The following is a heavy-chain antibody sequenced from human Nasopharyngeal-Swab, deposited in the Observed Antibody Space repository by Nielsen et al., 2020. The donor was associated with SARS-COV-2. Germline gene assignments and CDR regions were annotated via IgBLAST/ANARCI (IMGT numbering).Heavy chain of an antibody. V-gene: IGHV3-64D*08. CDR2: ISSNGGST. Sequence: GESLKISCSASGFTFSSYAMHWVRQPPGKGLEYVSAISSNGGSTYYADSVKGRFTISRDNSKNTLYLQMSSLRAEDTAVYYCVKGDIVVVVAAAEVYWGQGTLVTVSS. J-gene: IGHJ4*02. CDR1: GFTFSSYA. CDR3: VKGDIVVVVAAAEVY. D-gene: IGHD2-15*01.